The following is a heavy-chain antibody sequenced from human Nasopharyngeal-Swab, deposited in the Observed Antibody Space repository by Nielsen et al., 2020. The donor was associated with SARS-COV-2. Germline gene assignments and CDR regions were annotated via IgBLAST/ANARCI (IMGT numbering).Heavy chain of an antibody. D-gene: IGHD6-19*01. V-gene: IGHV6-1*01. CDR1: GDSVSSNSAA. CDR2: TYYRSKWYN. J-gene: IGHJ6*03. Sequence: SQTLSLTCAISGDSVSSNSAAWNWIRQSPSRGLEWLGRTYYRSKWYNDYAVSVKSRIIINPDTSKNQFSLQLNSVTPEDTAVYYCAGEGIAVAGYYYYYYMDVWGKGTTVTVSS. CDR3: AGEGIAVAGYYYYYYMDV.